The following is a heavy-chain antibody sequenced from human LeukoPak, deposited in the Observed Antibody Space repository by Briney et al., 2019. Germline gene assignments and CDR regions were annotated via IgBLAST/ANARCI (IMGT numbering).Heavy chain of an antibody. V-gene: IGHV1-69*13. Sequence: SVTVSCKASGGTFSNYAISWVRQAPGQGLEGMGGIIPIFGTANYAQKFQGRVTITADESTSTAYMELSSLRSEDTAVYYCARGPAVAGIGYFDYWGQGTLVTVSS. D-gene: IGHD6-19*01. J-gene: IGHJ4*02. CDR3: ARGPAVAGIGYFDY. CDR2: IIPIFGTA. CDR1: GGTFSNYA.